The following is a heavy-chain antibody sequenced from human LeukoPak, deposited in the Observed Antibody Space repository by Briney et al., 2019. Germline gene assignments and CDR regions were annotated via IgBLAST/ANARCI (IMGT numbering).Heavy chain of an antibody. CDR2: IYTSGST. J-gene: IGHJ4*02. V-gene: IGHV4-4*07. Sequence: PSETLSLTCTVSGGSISSYYWSWIRQPAGKGLEWIGRIYTSGSTNYNPSLKSRVTMSVDTSKNQFSLKLSSVTAADTAVYYCARGGVFMAAGTFDYWGQGTLVTVSP. CDR3: ARGGVFMAAGTFDY. D-gene: IGHD6-13*01. CDR1: GGSISSYY.